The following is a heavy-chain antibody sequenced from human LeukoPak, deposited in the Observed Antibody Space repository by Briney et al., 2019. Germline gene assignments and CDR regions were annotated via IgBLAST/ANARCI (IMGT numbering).Heavy chain of an antibody. CDR3: ARGGGLDV. CDR1: GFTFSSYA. J-gene: IGHJ6*02. CDR2: ISHRSDST. Sequence: GGSLRLSCAASGFTFSSYAMSWVRQAPVKGLEWVSGISHRSDSTNYADSVKGRFTISRDNAKNSLYLQMSNLRAEDTAVYFCARGGGLDVWGQGATVTVSS. V-gene: IGHV3-23*01. D-gene: IGHD3-16*01.